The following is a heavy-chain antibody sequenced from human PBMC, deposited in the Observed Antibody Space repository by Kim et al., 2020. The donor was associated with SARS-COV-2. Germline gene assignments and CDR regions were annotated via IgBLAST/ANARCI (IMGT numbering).Heavy chain of an antibody. J-gene: IGHJ4*02. CDR1: GFTFSSYA. CDR3: AKEIGGHLRRGWYYFDY. CDR2: ISGSGGST. D-gene: IGHD6-19*01. V-gene: IGHV3-23*01. Sequence: GGSLRLSCAASGFTFSSYAMSWVRQAPGKGLEWVSAISGSGGSTYYADSVKGRFTISRDNSKNTLYLQMNSLRAEDTAVYYCAKEIGGHLRRGWYYFDYWGQGTLVTVSS.